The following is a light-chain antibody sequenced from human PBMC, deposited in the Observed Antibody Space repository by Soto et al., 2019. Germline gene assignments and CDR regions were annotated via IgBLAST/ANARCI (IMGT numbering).Light chain of an antibody. CDR1: SSDIGGFYH. V-gene: IGLV2-14*01. CDR3: SSYSSSSTFYV. CDR2: RVS. Sequence: QSALTQPASVSGSPGQSITISCTGNSSDIGGFYHVSWYQHHPGKDPKLMIYRVSNRPSGVSNRFSGSKSGNTASLTISGLQAEDEADYFCSSYSSSSTFYVFGAGTKVTVL. J-gene: IGLJ1*01.